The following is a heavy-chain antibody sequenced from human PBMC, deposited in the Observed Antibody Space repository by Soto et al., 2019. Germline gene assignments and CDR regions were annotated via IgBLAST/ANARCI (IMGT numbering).Heavy chain of an antibody. D-gene: IGHD6-6*01. CDR1: GYTFSSYG. CDR2: ISVFNGNT. V-gene: IGHV1-18*01. Sequence: QVQLVQSGAEVNKPGTSVKVSCKASGYTFSSYGISWVRQAPGQGLEWMGWISVFNGNTNYAQKFQDRVTMTTDTSTSTAYMELRSLTSADTALYFCARDIGARPGYFEFWGQGTLVTVSS. CDR3: ARDIGARPGYFEF. J-gene: IGHJ4*02.